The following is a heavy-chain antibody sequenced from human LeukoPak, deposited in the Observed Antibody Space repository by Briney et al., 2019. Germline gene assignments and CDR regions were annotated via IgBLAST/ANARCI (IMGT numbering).Heavy chain of an antibody. CDR1: GYTFTSYD. D-gene: IGHD1-26*01. V-gene: IGHV1-8*03. CDR3: ASTWEPELPHDAFDI. CDR2: MNPNSGNT. J-gene: IGHJ3*02. Sequence: ASVKVSCKASGYTFTSYDINWVRQATGQGHEWMGWMNPNSGNTGYAQKFQGRVTITRNTSISTAYMELSSLRSEDTAVYYCASTWEPELPHDAFDIWGQGTMVTVSS.